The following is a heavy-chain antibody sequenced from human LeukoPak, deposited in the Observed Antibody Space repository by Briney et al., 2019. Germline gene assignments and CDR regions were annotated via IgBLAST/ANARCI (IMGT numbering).Heavy chain of an antibody. CDR1: GFTFSSYG. CDR2: IRYDGSNK. Sequence: PGGSLRLSCAASGFTFSSYGMHWVRQAPGKGLEWVAFIRYDGSNKYYADSVKGRFTISRDNSKNTLYLQMNSLRAEDTAVYYCAKSGSEQWLVLSPRFDYWGQGTLVTVSS. CDR3: AKSGSEQWLVLSPRFDY. D-gene: IGHD6-19*01. J-gene: IGHJ4*02. V-gene: IGHV3-30*02.